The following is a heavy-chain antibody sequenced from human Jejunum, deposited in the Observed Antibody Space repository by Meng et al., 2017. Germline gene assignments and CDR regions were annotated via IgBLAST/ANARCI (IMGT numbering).Heavy chain of an antibody. CDR1: CDSLSSSYW. CDR3: ARDFEALNGV. J-gene: IGHJ1*01. CDR2: IYHSGTT. Sequence: GPLPEWAPGSVKLSGTPSLTFAVSCDSLSSSYWWSWVRQSPGKGLEWIGEIYHSGTTNYNPSLKSRVTLSVDKSKNQFSLNLSSVTAADTAVYFCARDFEALNGVWGQGTLVTVSS. D-gene: IGHD2-8*01. V-gene: IGHV4-4*02.